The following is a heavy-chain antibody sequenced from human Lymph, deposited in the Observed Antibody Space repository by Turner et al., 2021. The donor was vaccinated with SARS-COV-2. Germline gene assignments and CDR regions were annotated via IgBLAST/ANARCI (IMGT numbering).Heavy chain of an antibody. CDR2: ISYDGSNK. CDR1: GFTFSSYA. CDR3: ARDDREFWSGYYTHYYYCGMDV. Sequence: QVQLVESGGGVVQPGRSLRLSCAASGFTFSSYAMHWVRQAPGKGLEWVAVISYDGSNKNYADSVKGRFTISRDNSKNTLYLKMNSLRAEDTAVYYCARDDREFWSGYYTHYYYCGMDVWGQGTTVTVSS. V-gene: IGHV3-30*04. J-gene: IGHJ6*02. D-gene: IGHD3-3*01.